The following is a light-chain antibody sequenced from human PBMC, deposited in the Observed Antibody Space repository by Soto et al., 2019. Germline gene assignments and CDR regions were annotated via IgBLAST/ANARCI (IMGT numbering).Light chain of an antibody. V-gene: IGKV1-9*01. CDR1: QGISSY. CDR2: AAS. CDR3: QQHGTSIT. J-gene: IGKJ4*01. Sequence: IQLTQSPSSLSASVGDRVTITCRASQGISSYLAWYQQKPGKAPKLLIYAASTLQGGVPSRFSGSGSGTDFALTISSLQPEDFAVYYCQQHGTSITFGGGTKLESK.